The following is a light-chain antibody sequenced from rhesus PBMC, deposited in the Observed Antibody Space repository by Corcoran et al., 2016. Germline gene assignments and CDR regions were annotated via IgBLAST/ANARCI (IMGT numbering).Light chain of an antibody. CDR1: SSDIGGYDY. CDR3: SSYAGSNTYI. CDR2: DVS. V-gene: IGLV2-32*02. J-gene: IGLJ1*01. Sequence: QAALTQPRSVSGSPGQSVTIPCTGNSSDIGGYDYVSWYQQLPGTAPKVMIYDVSKRPSGVSDRFSGSKSGNTASLTISGLQAEDEADYYCSSYAGSNTYIFGAGTRLTVL.